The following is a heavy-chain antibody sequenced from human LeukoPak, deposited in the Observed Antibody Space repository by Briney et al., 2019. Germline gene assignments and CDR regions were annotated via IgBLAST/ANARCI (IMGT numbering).Heavy chain of an antibody. CDR3: AREDPGSSWYNWFDP. Sequence: SQTLSLTCAISGDSVYSNSAAWHWIRQSPSRGLECQGRTYYRYKWYNDYAVSVKSRITINTDTSKNQFSLQLNSVTPEDTAVYYCAREDPGSSWYNWFDPWGQGTLVTVSS. CDR2: TYYRYKWYN. J-gene: IGHJ5*02. D-gene: IGHD6-13*01. V-gene: IGHV6-1*01. CDR1: GDSVYSNSAA.